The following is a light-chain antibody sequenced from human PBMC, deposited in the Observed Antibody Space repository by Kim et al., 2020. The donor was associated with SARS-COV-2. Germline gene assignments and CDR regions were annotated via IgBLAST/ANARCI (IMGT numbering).Light chain of an antibody. CDR1: SSNIGSNT. CDR3: AAWDDSLNGLYV. J-gene: IGLJ1*01. CDR2: SNN. V-gene: IGLV1-44*01. Sequence: ELTQPPSASGTPGQRVTISCSGSSSNIGSNTVNWYQQLPGTAPKLLIYSNNQRPSGVPDRFSGSKSGTSASLAISGLQSEDEADYYCAAWDDSLNGLYVFGTGTKVTVL.